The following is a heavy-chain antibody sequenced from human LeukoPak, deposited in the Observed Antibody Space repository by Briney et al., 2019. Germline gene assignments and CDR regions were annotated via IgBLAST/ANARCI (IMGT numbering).Heavy chain of an antibody. J-gene: IGHJ3*02. CDR2: IYYSGST. V-gene: IGHV4-39*07. CDR1: GGSISSSSYY. CDR3: ARVARITDAFDI. D-gene: IGHD5-24*01. Sequence: SETLSLTCTVSGGSISSSSYYWGWFRQPPGKGLEWIGSIYYSGSTYYNPSLKSRVTISVDTSKNQFSLKLSSVTAADTAVYYCARVARITDAFDIWGQGTMVTVSS.